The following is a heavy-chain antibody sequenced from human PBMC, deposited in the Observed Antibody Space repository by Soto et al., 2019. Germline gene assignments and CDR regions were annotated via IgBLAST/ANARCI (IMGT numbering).Heavy chain of an antibody. CDR3: ARWSGDGEL. V-gene: IGHV3-23*01. J-gene: IGHJ4*02. CDR1: GFTFTDYS. D-gene: IGHD3-10*01. Sequence: EVQVLLSGGGLIQPGGSLRLSCAASGFTFTDYSMAWVRQTPERGLEWFAGMSIGYEKTFYADSVRGRFIVSRDSSKNTVDLQMNSFRVEDTAIYYWARWSGDGELWCQGTLVSVSS. CDR2: MSIGYEKT.